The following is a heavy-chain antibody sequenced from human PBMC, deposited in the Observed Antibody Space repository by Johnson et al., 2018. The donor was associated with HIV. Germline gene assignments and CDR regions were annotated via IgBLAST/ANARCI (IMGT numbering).Heavy chain of an antibody. CDR3: ARELQLWFSAFDI. J-gene: IGHJ3*02. CDR2: ISSNGGST. V-gene: IGHV3-64*01. CDR1: VFTFSSYA. D-gene: IGHD5-18*01. Sequence: VQLVESGGGVVQPGRSLRLSCAASVFTFSSYAMHWVRQAPGKGLEYVSAISSNGGSTYYANSVKGRFTISRDNSKNTLYLQMGSLRAEDMAVYYCARELQLWFSAFDIWGQGTMVTVSS.